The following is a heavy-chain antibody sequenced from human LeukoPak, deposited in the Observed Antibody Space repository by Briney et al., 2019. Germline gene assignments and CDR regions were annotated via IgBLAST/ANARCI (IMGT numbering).Heavy chain of an antibody. Sequence: PGGSLRLSCAASGFTFSNYRMNWVRQARGKGLEWVSSISSSSSYIYYADSVKGRFTISRDNAKNSLYLHMKSLRDEDTAVYYCARAFRGFDPWGQGTLVTVSS. D-gene: IGHD3-10*01. CDR2: ISSSSSYI. CDR1: GFTFSNYR. J-gene: IGHJ5*02. V-gene: IGHV3-21*01. CDR3: ARAFRGFDP.